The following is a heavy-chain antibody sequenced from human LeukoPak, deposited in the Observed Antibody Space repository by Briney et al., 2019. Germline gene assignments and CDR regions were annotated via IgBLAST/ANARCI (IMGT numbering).Heavy chain of an antibody. CDR3: ARAMYSSSWYFDY. D-gene: IGHD6-6*01. J-gene: IGHJ4*02. V-gene: IGHV4-59*01. Sequence: SEPLSLTRSVSGRSLSSYYWRWIRPPPGEGLEGIGYIYYSGSTNYNPSLKSRVTISVDTSKNQFSLKLSSVTAADTAVYYCARAMYSSSWYFDYWGQGTLVTVSS. CDR2: IYYSGST. CDR1: GRSLSSYY.